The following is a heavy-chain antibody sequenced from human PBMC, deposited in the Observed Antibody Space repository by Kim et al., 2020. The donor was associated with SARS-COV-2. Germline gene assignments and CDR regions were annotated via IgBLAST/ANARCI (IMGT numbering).Heavy chain of an antibody. Sequence: PPLKSRVNISIEPSKHQFSLKLTSVTAADTAVYYCARERTVTRDFDYWGQGTLVTVSS. D-gene: IGHD4-17*01. V-gene: IGHV4-59*01. CDR3: ARERTVTRDFDY. J-gene: IGHJ4*02.